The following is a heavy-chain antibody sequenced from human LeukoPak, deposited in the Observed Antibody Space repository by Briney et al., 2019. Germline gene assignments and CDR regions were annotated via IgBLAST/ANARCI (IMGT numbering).Heavy chain of an antibody. Sequence: ASVKVSCKASGGTFSSYAISWVRQAPGQGLEWMGGIIPIFGTANYAQKFQGRVTMTRDTSTSTAYIELRSLRSDDTAVYYCAREEGDWGDAFDIWGQGTPVTVSS. CDR2: IIPIFGTA. J-gene: IGHJ3*02. CDR3: AREEGDWGDAFDI. CDR1: GGTFSSYA. V-gene: IGHV1-69*05. D-gene: IGHD2-21*02.